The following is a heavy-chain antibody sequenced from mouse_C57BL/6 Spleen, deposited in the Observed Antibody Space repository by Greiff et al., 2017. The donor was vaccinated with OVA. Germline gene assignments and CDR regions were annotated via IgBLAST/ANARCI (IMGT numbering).Heavy chain of an antibody. J-gene: IGHJ3*01. D-gene: IGHD2-4*01. CDR1: GYTFTGYW. V-gene: IGHV1-9*01. CDR3: ARTPNYDYDGHFAY. CDR2: ILPGSGST. Sequence: QVQLKESGAELMKPGASVKLSCKATGYTFTGYWIEWVKQRPGHGLEWIGEILPGSGSTNYNEKFKGKATFTADTSSNTAYMQLSSLTTEDSAIYHCARTPNYDYDGHFAYWGQGTLVTVSA.